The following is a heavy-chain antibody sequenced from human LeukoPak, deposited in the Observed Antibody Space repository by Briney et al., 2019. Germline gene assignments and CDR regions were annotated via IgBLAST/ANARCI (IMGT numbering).Heavy chain of an antibody. CDR1: GFTFSSYA. V-gene: IGHV3-23*01. Sequence: GGSLRLSCAVSGFTFSSYAMTWVRQAPGRGLEWVSSIRGSGGGTDYADSVRGRLTIFRDNSKNTLYLQMNSLRAEDTAIYYCSRDPNGDYVGAFDFQRWGQGTLVTVSS. CDR3: SRDPNGDYVGAFDFQR. CDR2: IRGSGGGT. J-gene: IGHJ1*01. D-gene: IGHD4-17*01.